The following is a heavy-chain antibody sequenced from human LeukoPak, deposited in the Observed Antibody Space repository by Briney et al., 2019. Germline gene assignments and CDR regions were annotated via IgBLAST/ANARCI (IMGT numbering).Heavy chain of an antibody. Sequence: SETLSLTCTVSGGSVNSRSDYWAWIRQPPGKGLEWVGSIYYSGTTYYNPSLKSRVTISEDTSKNEFSLNVSSVTAADTAMYYCARGSAVVAGADFDFWGQGTLVSVSS. V-gene: IGHV4-39*07. J-gene: IGHJ4*02. CDR2: IYYSGTT. CDR3: ARGSAVVAGADFDF. D-gene: IGHD6-13*01. CDR1: GGSVNSRSDY.